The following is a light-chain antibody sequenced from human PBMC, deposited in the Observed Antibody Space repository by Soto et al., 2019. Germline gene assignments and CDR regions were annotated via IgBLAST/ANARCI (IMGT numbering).Light chain of an antibody. V-gene: IGLV1-40*01. CDR1: SSNIGAGYD. Sequence: QSVLTQPPSVSGAPGQRATISCTGSSSNIGAGYDVHWYQQLPGTAPKLLIYGNRNRPSGVPDRFSGSKSGNTASLTISGLQPEDEADYYCTSFTSSTTYVFGTGTKVTVL. CDR3: TSFTSSTTYV. J-gene: IGLJ1*01. CDR2: GNR.